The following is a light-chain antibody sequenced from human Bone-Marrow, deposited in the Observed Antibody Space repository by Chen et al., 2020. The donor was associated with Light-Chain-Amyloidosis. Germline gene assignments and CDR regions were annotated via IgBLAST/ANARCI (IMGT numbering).Light chain of an antibody. V-gene: IGLV3-25*03. CDR1: DLPTKY. J-gene: IGLJ2*01. CDR3: QSADSSGTYEVI. CDR2: RDT. Sequence: SYELPRPPSVSVSPAQTTRIPCSGDDLPTKYAYWYQQKPGQAPVLVIHRDTERPSGISERFSGSSSGTTATLTISGVQAEDEADYHCQSADSSGTYEVIFGGGTKLTVL.